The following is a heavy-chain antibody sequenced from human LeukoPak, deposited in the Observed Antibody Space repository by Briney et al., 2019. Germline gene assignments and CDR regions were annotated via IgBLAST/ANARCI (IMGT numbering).Heavy chain of an antibody. CDR2: ISGDGVSP. Sequence: GGSLRLSCEASGFTFNNHALPWVRQTPGRGLECVSAISGDGVSPYYADSVRGRFTISRDNSKNTLYLQMNSLRAEDTAVYYCARLLKIAAAGPFDYWGQGTLVTVSS. CDR3: ARLLKIAAAGPFDY. V-gene: IGHV3-23*01. J-gene: IGHJ4*02. D-gene: IGHD6-13*01. CDR1: GFTFNNHA.